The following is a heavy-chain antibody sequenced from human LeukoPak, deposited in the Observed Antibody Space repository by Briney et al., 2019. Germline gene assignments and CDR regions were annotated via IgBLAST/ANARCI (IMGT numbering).Heavy chain of an antibody. Sequence: GGSLRLSCAASGFTFGSYAMSWVRQAPGKGLEWVSVISGSGGITYYADSVKGRFTISRGNSKNTVYLQMNSLRAEDTAVYYCAKDLYYYGSGSYEYWGQGTLVTVSS. V-gene: IGHV3-23*01. J-gene: IGHJ4*02. CDR1: GFTFGSYA. CDR2: ISGSGGIT. D-gene: IGHD3-10*01. CDR3: AKDLYYYGSGSYEY.